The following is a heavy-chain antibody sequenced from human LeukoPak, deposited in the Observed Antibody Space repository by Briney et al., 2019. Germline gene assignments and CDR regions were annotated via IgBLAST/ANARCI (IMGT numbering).Heavy chain of an antibody. CDR1: GFTFSGSA. D-gene: IGHD3-22*01. CDR2: IRSKANSYAT. J-gene: IGHJ4*02. CDR3: TRRPYYYDSSGYVTGIDY. Sequence: GGSLRLSCAASGFTFSGSAMHWVRQASGKGLEWVGRIRSKANSYATAYAASVKGRFTISRDDSKNTAYLQMNSLKTEDTAVYYCTRRPYYYDSSGYVTGIDYWGQGNPGHRLL. V-gene: IGHV3-73*01.